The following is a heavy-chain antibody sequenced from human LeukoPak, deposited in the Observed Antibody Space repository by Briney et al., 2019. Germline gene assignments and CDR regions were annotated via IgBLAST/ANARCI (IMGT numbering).Heavy chain of an antibody. Sequence: GGSLRLSCAASGFIFSSYAMSWVRQAPGKGLEWVSTISDGGGGTFYAGSVKGRFTISRDNSKNTLYLQMNSLRAEDSAVYYCTKDVGKWESLHFFDYWGQGTLVTVSS. CDR1: GFIFSSYA. CDR2: ISDGGGGT. D-gene: IGHD1-26*01. CDR3: TKDVGKWESLHFFDY. J-gene: IGHJ4*02. V-gene: IGHV3-23*01.